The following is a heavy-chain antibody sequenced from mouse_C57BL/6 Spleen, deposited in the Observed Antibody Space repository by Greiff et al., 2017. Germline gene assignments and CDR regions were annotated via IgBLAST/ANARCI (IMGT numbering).Heavy chain of an antibody. CDR3: ARFPDGYSAWFAY. CDR1: GYAFTNYL. CDR2: INPGSGGT. J-gene: IGHJ3*01. D-gene: IGHD2-3*01. Sequence: QVQLQQSGAELVRPGTSVKVSCKASGYAFTNYLIEWVKQRPGQGLEWIGVINPGSGGTNYNEKFKGKATLTADKSSSTAYMQLSSLTSEDSAVYCCARFPDGYSAWFAYWGQGTLVTVSA. V-gene: IGHV1-54*01.